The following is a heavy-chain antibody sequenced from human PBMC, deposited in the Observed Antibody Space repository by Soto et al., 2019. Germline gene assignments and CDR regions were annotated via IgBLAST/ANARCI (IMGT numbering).Heavy chain of an antibody. J-gene: IGHJ3*02. CDR2: ISDSGVT. V-gene: IGHV4-59*01. Sequence: QVQLQESGPRLVKSSETLSLVCSVSGDSIIRSFWGWIRQSPGKGLQYIGYISDSGVTDYDPSLKRRVTISVDTSKNQCSLTLTSVTAADTAVYYCARGAVDFSGPDSFDIWGQGTMVTVSS. D-gene: IGHD2-15*01. CDR1: GDSIIRSF. CDR3: ARGAVDFSGPDSFDI.